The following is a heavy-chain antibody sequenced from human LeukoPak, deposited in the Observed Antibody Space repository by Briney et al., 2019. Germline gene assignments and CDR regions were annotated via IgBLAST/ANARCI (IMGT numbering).Heavy chain of an antibody. Sequence: GGSLRLSSAASGFTFSSYGMHCVRQAPGKGLEWVALIWYDGSSKHYADSVRGRFTISRDNSKNTLYLQMNSLRAEDTAVYYCARDFELSHWGQGTLVTVSS. CDR3: ARDFELSH. CDR1: GFTFSSYG. J-gene: IGHJ4*02. D-gene: IGHD3-16*02. V-gene: IGHV3-33*01. CDR2: IWYDGSSK.